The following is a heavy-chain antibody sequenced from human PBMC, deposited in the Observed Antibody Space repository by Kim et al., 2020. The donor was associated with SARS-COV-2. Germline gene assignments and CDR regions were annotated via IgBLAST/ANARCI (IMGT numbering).Heavy chain of an antibody. V-gene: IGHV4-39*01. CDR1: GGSISSSNSY. D-gene: IGHD5-12*01. Sequence: SETLSLTCTVSGGSISSSNSYWGWIRQPPGKGLEWIGSIYYGGSTYYNPSLKSRITISIDASKNQFSLNLSSVTAADTAVYYCASHAYRAYEADYWGQGTLVTVSS. CDR2: IYYGGST. CDR3: ASHAYRAYEADY. J-gene: IGHJ4*02.